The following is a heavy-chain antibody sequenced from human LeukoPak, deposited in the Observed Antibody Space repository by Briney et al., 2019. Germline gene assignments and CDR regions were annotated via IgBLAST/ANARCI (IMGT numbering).Heavy chain of an antibody. CDR3: ARDFGEMPNY. Sequence: ASVKVSCKASGYIFTRYYMHWVRQAPGQGLEWMGIIDPSGGSTSYAQNFQGGVTMTRDATTNTAYLELSSLRSEDTAVYYCARDFGEMPNYWGQGTLVTVSS. V-gene: IGHV1-46*01. D-gene: IGHD5-24*01. CDR1: GYIFTRYY. J-gene: IGHJ4*02. CDR2: IDPSGGST.